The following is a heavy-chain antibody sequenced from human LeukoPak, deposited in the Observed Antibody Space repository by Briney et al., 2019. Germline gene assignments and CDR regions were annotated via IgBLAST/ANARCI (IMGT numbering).Heavy chain of an antibody. D-gene: IGHD5-12*01. Sequence: GESLKISCKGSGYTFNNYWIGWVRQMPGKGLEWMGIISPGDSHIRYSPSFQGQVTISADKSISTAYLQWSSLKASDTAMYYCARYSGYDAGYYYYMDVWGKGTTVTVSS. J-gene: IGHJ6*03. V-gene: IGHV5-51*01. CDR1: GYTFNNYW. CDR2: ISPGDSHI. CDR3: ARYSGYDAGYYYYMDV.